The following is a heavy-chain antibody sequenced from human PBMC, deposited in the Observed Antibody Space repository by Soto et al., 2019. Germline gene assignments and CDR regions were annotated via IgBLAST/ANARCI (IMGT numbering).Heavy chain of an antibody. CDR3: AGMPYTSGLRFDP. Sequence: SETLSLTCNMSGDSYSISTYSWSWIRQPPGKALQWIGFVYQSGVTSYNPSLASRVSISLDRSNNQCSLKLKSVTAADTAVYFCAGMPYTSGLRFDPWGPGTLVTVSS. D-gene: IGHD6-19*01. J-gene: IGHJ5*02. V-gene: IGHV4-30-2*01. CDR2: VYQSGVT. CDR1: GDSYSISTYS.